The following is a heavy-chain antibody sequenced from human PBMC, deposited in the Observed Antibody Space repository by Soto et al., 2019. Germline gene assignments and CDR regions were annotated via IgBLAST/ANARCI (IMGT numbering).Heavy chain of an antibody. J-gene: IGHJ6*04. CDR1: GFTFSSYA. CDR3: AKERPVSRVAYAWGDV. D-gene: IGHD3-16*01. V-gene: IGHV3-23*01. Sequence: GGSLRLSCAASGFTFSSYAMSWVRQAPGTGLEWVSVISGSGGTTFFADSVKGRFTISRDNSKNTLYLQMNNLRADDTAVYYCAKERPVSRVAYAWGDVWGKGTTVTVSS. CDR2: ISGSGGTT.